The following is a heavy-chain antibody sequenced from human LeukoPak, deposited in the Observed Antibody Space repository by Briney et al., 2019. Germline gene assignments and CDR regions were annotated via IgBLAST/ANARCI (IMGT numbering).Heavy chain of an antibody. Sequence: GGSLRLSCAASGFTFSTYWMTWVRQAPGKGLEWVANMRHRESEKYYVDSVKGRFTISRDNSKNTVYLQMNSLRAEDTAVYYCAKDISGGDCPDYWGQGTPVTVSS. CDR2: MRHRESEK. CDR1: GFTFSTYW. J-gene: IGHJ4*02. CDR3: AKDISGGDCPDY. D-gene: IGHD2-21*02. V-gene: IGHV3-7*01.